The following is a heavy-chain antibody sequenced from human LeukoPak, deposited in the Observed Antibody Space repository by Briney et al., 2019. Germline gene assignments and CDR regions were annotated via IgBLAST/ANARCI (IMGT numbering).Heavy chain of an antibody. CDR1: GFTFSDYY. J-gene: IGHJ6*02. Sequence: GGSLRLSCAASGFTFSDYYMSWIRQAPGKGLEWVSYISSSGSTIYYADSVKGRFTISRDNVKNSLYLQMNSLRAEDTAVYYCARAGNLNYYYGMDVWGQGTTVTVSS. CDR3: ARAGNLNYYYGMDV. V-gene: IGHV3-11*01. CDR2: ISSSGSTI. D-gene: IGHD6-13*01.